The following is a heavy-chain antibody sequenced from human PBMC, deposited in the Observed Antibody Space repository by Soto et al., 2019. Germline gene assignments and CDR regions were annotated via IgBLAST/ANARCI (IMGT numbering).Heavy chain of an antibody. CDR2: IYDSRST. Sequence: SETLSLTCTVSGGSISRSYWTWIRQPPGKGLEWIGYIYDSRSTNYNPSLKSRVTMSLDTSKNQFPLKLTSVTAADTALYYCARDSYGSAWYFDPWGQGTLVTVSS. J-gene: IGHJ5*02. CDR3: ARDSYGSAWYFDP. V-gene: IGHV4-59*01. CDR1: GGSISRSY. D-gene: IGHD6-13*01.